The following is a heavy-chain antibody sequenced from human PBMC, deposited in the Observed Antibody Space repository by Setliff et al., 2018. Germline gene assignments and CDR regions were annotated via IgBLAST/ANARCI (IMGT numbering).Heavy chain of an antibody. CDR2: INHSGKT. CDR3: ARSYSNSLEY. Sequence: SETLSLTCTVSGGSISSSSYYWGWIRQTPGKGLEWIGEINHSGKTNHKPSLKSRVTMSVDKSKNQFSLKLNSVTAADTAVYYCARSYSNSLEYWGQGTLVTVSS. CDR1: GGSISSSSYY. J-gene: IGHJ4*02. V-gene: IGHV4-39*07. D-gene: IGHD4-4*01.